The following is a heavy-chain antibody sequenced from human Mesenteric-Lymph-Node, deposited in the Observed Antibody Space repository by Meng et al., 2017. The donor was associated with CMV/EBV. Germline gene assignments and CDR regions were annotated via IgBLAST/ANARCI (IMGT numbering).Heavy chain of an antibody. D-gene: IGHD2/OR15-2a*01. CDR1: GFTFSSYA. J-gene: IGHJ4*02. CDR3: AKEGIGGFDY. CDR2: ISGSGGST. Sequence: GGSLRLSCAASGFTFSSYAMSWVRQAPGKGLEWVSAISGSGGSTYYADSVKGRSTISRDNAKNSLYLQMNSLRTEDTAVYYCAKEGIGGFDYWGQGTLVTVSS. V-gene: IGHV3-23*01.